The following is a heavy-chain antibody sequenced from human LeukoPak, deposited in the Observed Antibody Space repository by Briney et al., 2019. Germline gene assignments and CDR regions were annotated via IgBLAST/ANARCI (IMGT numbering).Heavy chain of an antibody. CDR1: GFTFSSYA. CDR3: AKVPGGYSYGYHY. CDR2: ISGSGGST. V-gene: IGHV3-23*01. Sequence: GGSLRLSCAASGFTFSSYAMSWVRQAPGKGLEWVSAISGSGGSTYYADSVKGRFTISRDNSKNTPYLQMNSLRAEDTAVYYCAKVPGGYSYGYHYWGQGTLVTVSS. D-gene: IGHD5-18*01. J-gene: IGHJ4*02.